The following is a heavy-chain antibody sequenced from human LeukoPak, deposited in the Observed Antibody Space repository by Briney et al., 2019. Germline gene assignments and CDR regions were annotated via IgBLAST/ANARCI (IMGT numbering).Heavy chain of an antibody. D-gene: IGHD6-6*01. CDR1: GFTFSSYA. Sequence: GGSLRLSCAASGFTFSSYAMSGVRQAPGKGLQWVSAISGSGGSTYYADSVKGRFTISRDNSKNTLYLQMNSLRAEDTAVYYCALLEYSSSFPSRDPTDFDYWGQGTLVTVSS. CDR2: ISGSGGST. J-gene: IGHJ4*02. CDR3: ALLEYSSSFPSRDPTDFDY. V-gene: IGHV3-23*01.